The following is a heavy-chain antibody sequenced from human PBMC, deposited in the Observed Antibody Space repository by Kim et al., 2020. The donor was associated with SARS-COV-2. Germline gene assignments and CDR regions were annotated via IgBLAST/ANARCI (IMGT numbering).Heavy chain of an antibody. CDR1: GFTFSSYG. CDR2: IWYDGRNK. CDR3: AKDAPAKQWLGGYGMDV. J-gene: IGHJ6*02. V-gene: IGHV3-33*06. D-gene: IGHD6-19*01. Sequence: GGSLRLSCAASGFTFSSYGMHWVRQAPGKGLEWVAVIWYDGRNKYYADSVKGRFTISRDNSKNTLYLQMNSLRAEDTAVYYCAKDAPAKQWLGGYGMDVWGQGTTVTVSS.